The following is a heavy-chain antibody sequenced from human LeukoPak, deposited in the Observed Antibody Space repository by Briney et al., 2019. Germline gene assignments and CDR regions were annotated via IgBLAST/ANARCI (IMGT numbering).Heavy chain of an antibody. J-gene: IGHJ5*02. Sequence: SETLSLTCTVSGGSISSGGYYWSWIRQHPGKGLEWIGYIYYSGSTYYNPSLKSRVTISVDTSKNQFSLELSSVTAADTAVYYCARAPPAIYNWFDPWGQGTLVTVSS. V-gene: IGHV4-31*03. D-gene: IGHD2-21*01. CDR1: GGSISSGGYY. CDR3: ARAPPAIYNWFDP. CDR2: IYYSGST.